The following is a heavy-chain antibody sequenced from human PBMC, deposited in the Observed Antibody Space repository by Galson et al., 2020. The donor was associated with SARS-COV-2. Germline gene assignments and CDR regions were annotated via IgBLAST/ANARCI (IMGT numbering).Heavy chain of an antibody. CDR2: IYYSGST. V-gene: IGHV4-59*01. Sequence: SETLSLTCTVSGGSISSYYWSWIRQPPGKGLEWIGYIYYSGSTNYNPSLKSRVTISVDTSKNQFSLKLSSVTAADTAVYYCARSPPEAIDEFDYWGQGTLVTVSS. CDR3: ARSPPEAIDEFDY. D-gene: IGHD2-2*01. CDR1: GGSISSYY. J-gene: IGHJ4*02.